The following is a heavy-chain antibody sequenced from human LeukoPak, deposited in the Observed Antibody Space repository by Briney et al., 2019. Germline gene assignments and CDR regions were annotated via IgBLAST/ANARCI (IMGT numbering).Heavy chain of an antibody. D-gene: IGHD1-26*01. CDR2: TRNEANIYTT. V-gene: IGHV3-72*01. CDR3: ASPVGATTVRAFDI. CDR1: GFIFSDHY. J-gene: IGHJ3*02. Sequence: GGSLRLSCAASGFIFSDHYMDWVRQAPGKVLEWVGRTRNEANIYTTKYAASVKGRFTISRDDSKNSLYLQMNSLKTEDTAVYYCASPVGATTVRAFDIWGQGTIVTVSS.